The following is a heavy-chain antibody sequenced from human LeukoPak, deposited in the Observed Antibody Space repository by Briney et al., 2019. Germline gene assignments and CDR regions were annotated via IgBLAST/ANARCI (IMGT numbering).Heavy chain of an antibody. J-gene: IGHJ4*02. Sequence: ASQTLSLTCTVSGGSISSGGYYWSWIRQHPGKGLEWIGYIYYSGSTYYNPSLKSRVTISVDTSKNQFSLKLSSVTAADTAVYYCAAEVGDYVDYWGQGTLVTVSS. D-gene: IGHD1-26*01. CDR1: GGSISSGGYY. V-gene: IGHV4-31*03. CDR2: IYYSGST. CDR3: AAEVGDYVDY.